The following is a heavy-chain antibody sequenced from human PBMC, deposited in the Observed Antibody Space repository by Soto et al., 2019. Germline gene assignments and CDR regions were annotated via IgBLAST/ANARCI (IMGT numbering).Heavy chain of an antibody. CDR2: ISWNSGSI. D-gene: IGHD5-12*01. V-gene: IGHV3-9*01. CDR3: AKSLEGYTTPSDY. CDR1: GFTFDDYA. J-gene: IGHJ4*02. Sequence: GGSLRLSCAASGFTFDDYAMHWVRQAPGKGLEWVSGISWNSGSIGYADSVKGRFTISRDNAKNSLYLQMNSLRAEDTALYYCAKSLEGYTTPSDYWGQGTLVTVSS.